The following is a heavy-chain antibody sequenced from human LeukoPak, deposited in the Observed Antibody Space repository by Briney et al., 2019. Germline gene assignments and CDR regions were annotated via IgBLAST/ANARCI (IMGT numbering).Heavy chain of an antibody. J-gene: IGHJ4*02. CDR2: INHSGST. Sequence: PSETLSLTCAVYGGSFSGYYWSWIRQPPGKGLEWIGEINHSGSTNYNPSLKSRVTISVDTSKNQFSLKLSSVTAADTAVYYCARAPGHYWGQGTLVTVSS. V-gene: IGHV4-34*01. CDR1: GGSFSGYY. CDR3: ARAPGHY.